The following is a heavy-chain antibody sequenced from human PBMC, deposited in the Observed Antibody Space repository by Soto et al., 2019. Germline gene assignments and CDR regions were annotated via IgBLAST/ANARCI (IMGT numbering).Heavy chain of an antibody. J-gene: IGHJ4*02. Sequence: QLQLQESGPGLVKPWETLSLTCTVSYGSISVNNVFWGWVRQPPGKGLEWIGNIDYSGTAYFKPSLGTRVTFPVDTSKNQFSLTLYSVTAADTAVYYCARTTGRHLDFWGQGILVTVSS. V-gene: IGHV4-39*01. CDR3: ARTTGRHLDF. CDR1: YGSISVNNVF. D-gene: IGHD4-4*01. CDR2: IDYSGTA.